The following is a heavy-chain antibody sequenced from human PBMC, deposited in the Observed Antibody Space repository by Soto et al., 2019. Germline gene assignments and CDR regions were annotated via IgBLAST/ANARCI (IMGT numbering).Heavy chain of an antibody. D-gene: IGHD6-13*01. Sequence: GESLTISCKGSGYSFTSYWISWVRQMPGKGLEWMGRIDPSDSYTNYSPSFQGHVTISADKSISTAYLQWSSLKASDTAMYYCARHEGSSSWLDYWGQGTLVTVSS. CDR2: IDPSDSYT. CDR3: ARHEGSSSWLDY. J-gene: IGHJ4*02. CDR1: GYSFTSYW. V-gene: IGHV5-10-1*01.